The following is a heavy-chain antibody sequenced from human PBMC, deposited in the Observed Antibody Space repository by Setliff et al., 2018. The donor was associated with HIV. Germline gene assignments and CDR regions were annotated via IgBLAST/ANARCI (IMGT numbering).Heavy chain of an antibody. V-gene: IGHV1-2*02. Sequence: ASVKVSCKASGGTFSSYAISWVRQAPGQGLVWMGWINPFTGGTNYAQKFQGRVTMTRDTSINTAYMELTSLKSDDTAVYYCARGAERLLWSGITRFDPWGQGTLVTVSS. CDR2: INPFTGGT. CDR1: GGTFSSYA. D-gene: IGHD3-10*01. CDR3: ARGAERLLWSGITRFDP. J-gene: IGHJ5*02.